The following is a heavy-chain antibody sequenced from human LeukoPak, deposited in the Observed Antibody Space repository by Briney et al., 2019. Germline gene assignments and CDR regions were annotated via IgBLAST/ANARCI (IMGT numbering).Heavy chain of an antibody. V-gene: IGHV4-39*07. CDR2: IYYSGST. CDR1: GGSISSSSYY. Sequence: PSETLSLTCTVSGGSISSSSYYWGWIRQPPGKGLEWIGSIYYSGSTYYNPSLKSRVIISVDTSKNQFSLRLSSVTAADTAVYYCARASYSYDINGWVPFDYWGQGTLVTVSS. D-gene: IGHD3-22*01. J-gene: IGHJ4*02. CDR3: ARASYSYDINGWVPFDY.